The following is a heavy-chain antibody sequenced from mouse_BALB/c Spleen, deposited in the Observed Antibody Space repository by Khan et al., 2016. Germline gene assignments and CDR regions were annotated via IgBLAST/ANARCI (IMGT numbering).Heavy chain of an antibody. D-gene: IGHD2-10*02. J-gene: IGHJ4*01. CDR2: INPYNDGT. CDR1: GYTFTSYV. Sequence: EVELVESGPELVKPGASVKMSCKASGYTFTSYVMHWVKQKPGQGLEWIGYINPYNDGTKYNEKFKGKATLTSDKSSSTAYMELSSLTSEDSAVFYCTSEYGNLRDYWGQGTSVTVSS. CDR3: TSEYGNLRDY. V-gene: IGHV1S136*01.